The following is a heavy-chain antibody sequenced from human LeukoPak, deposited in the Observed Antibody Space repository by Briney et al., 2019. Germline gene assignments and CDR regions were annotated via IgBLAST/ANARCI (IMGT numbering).Heavy chain of an antibody. J-gene: IGHJ4*02. CDR2: IYYTGST. Sequence: PSETLSLTCSVSGASISGGTYHWGWVRQPPGKGLEWIGSIYYTGSTYDNPSLKSRVTISVDTSKNQFSLKLSSVTAADTAVYYCARRGGSGRAFDYWGQGTLVTVSS. V-gene: IGHV4-39*01. D-gene: IGHD1-26*01. CDR1: GASISGGTYH. CDR3: ARRGGSGRAFDY.